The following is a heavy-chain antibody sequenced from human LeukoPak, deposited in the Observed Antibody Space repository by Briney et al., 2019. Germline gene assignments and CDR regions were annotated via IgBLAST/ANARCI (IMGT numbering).Heavy chain of an antibody. D-gene: IGHD3-3*02. CDR3: ARVAPPRAFDI. J-gene: IGHJ3*02. Sequence: GGSLRLSCAASGFTFSSYGMHWVRQAPGKGLEWVAVIWYDGSNKYYADSVKGRFTISRDNSKNTLYLQMNSLRAEDTAVYCCARVAPPRAFDIWGQGTMVTVSS. V-gene: IGHV3-33*01. CDR1: GFTFSSYG. CDR2: IWYDGSNK.